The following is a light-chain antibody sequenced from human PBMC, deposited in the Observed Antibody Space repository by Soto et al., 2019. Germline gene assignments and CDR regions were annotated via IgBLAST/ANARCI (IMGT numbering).Light chain of an antibody. CDR3: QQRSNWLT. J-gene: IGKJ5*01. CDR1: QSFSSA. V-gene: IGKV3-11*01. CDR2: DAS. Sequence: EIVLTQSPATLSLSPGERATLSCSASQSFSSALAWYQQKPGQPPRLLIYDASNRAAGIPARFSGSGSGTDFNLTSSSLEPEDFAVYYCQQRSNWLTFGQGTLLEIE.